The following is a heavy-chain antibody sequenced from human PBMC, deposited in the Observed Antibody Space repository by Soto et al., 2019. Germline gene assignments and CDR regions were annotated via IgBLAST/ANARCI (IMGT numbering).Heavy chain of an antibody. CDR3: AVTRDFWSGNDAFDI. V-gene: IGHV1-8*01. D-gene: IGHD3-3*01. CDR1: GYTFTSYD. CDR2: MNPNSGNT. J-gene: IGHJ3*02. Sequence: ASVQVSCKASGYTFTSYDINWVRQATGQGHERMGWMNPNSGNTGYAQKFQGRVTMTRNTSISTAYMELSSLRSEDTAVYYCAVTRDFWSGNDAFDIWGQGTMVTVSS.